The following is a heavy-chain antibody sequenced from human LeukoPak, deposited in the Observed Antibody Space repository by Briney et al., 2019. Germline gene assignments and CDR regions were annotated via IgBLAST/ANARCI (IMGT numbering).Heavy chain of an antibody. Sequence: GGSLRLSCAASGFTFSSYGVHWVRQAPGKGLEWVAVISYDGSNKYYADSVKGRFTISRDNSKNTLYLQMNSLRAEDTAVYYCAKAQRPQWLVPNDAFDIWGQGTMVTVSS. V-gene: IGHV3-30*18. CDR1: GFTFSSYG. CDR3: AKAQRPQWLVPNDAFDI. J-gene: IGHJ3*02. D-gene: IGHD6-19*01. CDR2: ISYDGSNK.